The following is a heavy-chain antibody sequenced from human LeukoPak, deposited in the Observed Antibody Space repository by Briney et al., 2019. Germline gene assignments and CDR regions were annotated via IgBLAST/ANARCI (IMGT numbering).Heavy chain of an antibody. J-gene: IGHJ4*02. CDR3: AGSGWPGGYFDY. D-gene: IGHD6-19*01. CDR1: GGSISSYY. Sequence: SETLSLTCTVSGGSISSYYWSWIRQPPGKGLEWIGYIYYSGSTNYNPSLKSRVTISVDTSKNQFSLKLSSVTAADTAVYYCAGSGWPGGYFDYWGQGTLVTVSS. V-gene: IGHV4-59*12. CDR2: IYYSGST.